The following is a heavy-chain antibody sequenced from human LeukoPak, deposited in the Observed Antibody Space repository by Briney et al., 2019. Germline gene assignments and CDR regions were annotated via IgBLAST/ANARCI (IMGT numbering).Heavy chain of an antibody. J-gene: IGHJ5*02. Sequence: GGSLRLSCAASGFTFSSYSMNWVRQAPGKGLEWVSYISSSSTIYYADSVKGRFTISIDNAKNSLYLQMNSLRAEDTAVYYCAKDSPYGGVWGGPNWFDPWGQGTLVTVSS. V-gene: IGHV3-48*04. D-gene: IGHD4-23*01. CDR3: AKDSPYGGVWGGPNWFDP. CDR1: GFTFSSYS. CDR2: ISSSSTI.